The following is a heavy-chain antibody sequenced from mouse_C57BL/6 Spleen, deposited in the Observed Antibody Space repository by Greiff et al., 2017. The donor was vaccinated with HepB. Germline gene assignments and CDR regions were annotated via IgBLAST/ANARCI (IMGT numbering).Heavy chain of an antibody. Sequence: QVQLQQPGAELVKPGASVKLSCKASGYTFTSYWMHWVKQRPGQGLEWIGMIHPNSGSTNYNEKFKSKATLTVDKSSSTAYMQLSSLTSEDSAVYYCARGRSNLSWFAYWGQGTLVTVSA. CDR3: ARGRSNLSWFAY. CDR2: IHPNSGST. D-gene: IGHD2-5*01. CDR1: GYTFTSYW. J-gene: IGHJ3*01. V-gene: IGHV1-64*01.